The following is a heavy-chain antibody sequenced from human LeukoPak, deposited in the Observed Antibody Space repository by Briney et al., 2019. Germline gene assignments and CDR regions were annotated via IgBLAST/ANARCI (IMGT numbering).Heavy chain of an antibody. V-gene: IGHV4-59*01. CDR2: IYYSGST. CDR3: AGSGAFDI. Sequence: SETLSLTCTVSGGSISSYYWSWIRQPPGKGLEWIGYIYYSGSTNYNPSLKSRVTISVDTSKNQFSLKLSSVTAADTALYYCAGSGAFDIWGQGTMVTVSS. CDR1: GGSISSYY. J-gene: IGHJ3*02. D-gene: IGHD3-10*01.